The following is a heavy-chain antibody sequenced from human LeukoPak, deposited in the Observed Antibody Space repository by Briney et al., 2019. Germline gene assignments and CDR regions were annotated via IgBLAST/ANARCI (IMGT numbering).Heavy chain of an antibody. Sequence: GASVKVSCKASGYTFTGYYMHWVRQAPGQGLEWMGRINPNSGGTNYAQKFHGRVTMTRDTSISTAYMELSRLRSDDTAVYYCARCEQWLDKKDCFDYWGQGTLVTVSS. J-gene: IGHJ4*02. D-gene: IGHD6-19*01. CDR1: GYTFTGYY. V-gene: IGHV1-2*06. CDR3: ARCEQWLDKKDCFDY. CDR2: INPNSGGT.